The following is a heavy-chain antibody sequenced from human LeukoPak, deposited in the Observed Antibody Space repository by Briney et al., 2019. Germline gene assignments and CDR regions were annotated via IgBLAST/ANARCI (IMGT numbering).Heavy chain of an antibody. CDR3: ARGLPGYSGGDDAFDI. V-gene: IGHV4-59*01. CDR1: GVSITSYY. D-gene: IGHD6-19*01. CDR2: IFYSGST. Sequence: SETLSLTCTVSGVSITSYYWSWFRQPPGKGLEYIGYIFYSGSTNYSPSLKSRVTISLDTSKNQFSLMLSSVTAADTAVYYCARGLPGYSGGDDAFDIWGQGTVVIVS. J-gene: IGHJ3*02.